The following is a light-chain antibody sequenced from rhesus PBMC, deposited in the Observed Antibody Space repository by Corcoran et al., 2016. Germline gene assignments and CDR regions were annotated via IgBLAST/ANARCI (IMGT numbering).Light chain of an antibody. J-gene: IGKJ4*01. V-gene: IGKV1-74*01. CDR2: AAS. Sequence: DIQMTQSPSSLSASVGDRVTITCRASEKVNNYLHWYQQKPGKAPKLLIYAASTLQSGVPSRFSGSGAGTDYTFTISSLQPADVATYYCQHSYGTPLTFGGGTKVEIK. CDR1: EKVNNY. CDR3: QHSYGTPLT.